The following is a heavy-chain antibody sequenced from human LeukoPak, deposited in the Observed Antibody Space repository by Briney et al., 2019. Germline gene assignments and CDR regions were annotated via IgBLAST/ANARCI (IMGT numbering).Heavy chain of an antibody. CDR2: ISYDGSNK. V-gene: IGHV3-30*03. Sequence: GGSLRLSCAASGFTFSSYGMHWVRQAPGKGLEWVAVISYDGSNKYYADSVKGRFTISRDNFKNTLYLQMNSLRAEDTAVYYCATLFDYWGQGTLVTVSS. CDR3: ATLFDY. J-gene: IGHJ4*02. CDR1: GFTFSSYG.